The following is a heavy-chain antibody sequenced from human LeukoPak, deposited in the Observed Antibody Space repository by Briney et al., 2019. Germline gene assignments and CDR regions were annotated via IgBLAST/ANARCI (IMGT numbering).Heavy chain of an antibody. CDR2: INPSGGST. V-gene: IGHV1-46*03. CDR3: ARDLLSSSGSYRVSVYFDY. CDR1: GYTFTSYY. Sequence: ASVKVSCKASGYTFTSYYMHWVRQAPGQGLEWMRIINPSGGSTSYAQKFQGRVTMTRDTSTSTVYMELSSLRSEDTAVYYCARDLLSSSGSYRVSVYFDYWGQGTPVTVSS. D-gene: IGHD1-26*01. J-gene: IGHJ4*02.